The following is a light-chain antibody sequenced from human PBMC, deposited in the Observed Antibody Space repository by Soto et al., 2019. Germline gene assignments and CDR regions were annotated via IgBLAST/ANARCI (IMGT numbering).Light chain of an antibody. V-gene: IGLV1-40*01. Sequence: QSVLTQPPSVSGAPGQRVTISCTGSSSNIGAGYDVHWYQQLPGTAPKLLIYANSNRPSGVPDRFSGSKSGTSASLAITGLQAEDEPDYYCQSYDSSLSVFGGGTKLTVL. J-gene: IGLJ3*02. CDR2: ANS. CDR3: QSYDSSLSV. CDR1: SSNIGAGYD.